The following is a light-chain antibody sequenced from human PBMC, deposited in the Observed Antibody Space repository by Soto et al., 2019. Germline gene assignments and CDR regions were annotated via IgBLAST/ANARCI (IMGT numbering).Light chain of an antibody. Sequence: DIQMTQSPSSLSASIGDRVTITCRSSQDINNCLNWYQQKPGKAPKLLIFDASTLKTGVPSRFSGSGSGTDFTFTISSLQPEDIATYYCQQYDDLPITFGQGTRLEIK. CDR1: QDINNC. J-gene: IGKJ5*01. V-gene: IGKV1-33*01. CDR3: QQYDDLPIT. CDR2: DAS.